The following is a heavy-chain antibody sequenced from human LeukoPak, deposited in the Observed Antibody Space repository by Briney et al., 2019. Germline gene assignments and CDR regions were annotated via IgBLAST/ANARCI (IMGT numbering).Heavy chain of an antibody. CDR3: AKDLRDGHTVNWLDP. Sequence: GGSLRLSCAASGFTFSSYAMSWVRQAPGKGLEWVSAISGSGGSTYYADSVKGRFTISRDNSKNTLYLQMNSLRAEDTALYYCAKDLRDGHTVNWLDPWRQATLVTVSS. V-gene: IGHV3-23*01. CDR1: GFTFSSYA. J-gene: IGHJ5*02. D-gene: IGHD5/OR15-5a*01. CDR2: ISGSGGST.